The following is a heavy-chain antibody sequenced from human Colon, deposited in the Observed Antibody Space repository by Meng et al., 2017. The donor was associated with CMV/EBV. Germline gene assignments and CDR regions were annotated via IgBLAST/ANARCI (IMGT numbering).Heavy chain of an antibody. Sequence: SLRLSCEASTLTFSNYWMYWDRQAPGKGLEWVSRINRDGSDTAYADFVKGRFTVSRDNAKNTLFLQMNSLRAEDTAVYYCITSWIDPWGQGILVTVSS. CDR2: INRDGSDT. CDR3: ITSWIDP. V-gene: IGHV3-74*01. J-gene: IGHJ5*02. CDR1: TLTFSNYW.